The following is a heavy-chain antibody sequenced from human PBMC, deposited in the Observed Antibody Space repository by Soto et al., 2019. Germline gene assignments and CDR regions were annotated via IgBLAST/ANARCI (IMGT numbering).Heavy chain of an antibody. CDR2: INSDGSKI. J-gene: IGHJ4*02. CDR1: GFTFSSCW. CDR3: AIDPGNRGHDWRFDY. D-gene: IGHD5-12*01. Sequence: GGSLRLSCAASGFTFSSCWMHWVRQVPGKGLVWVSRINSDGSKIGYADSVKGRFTISRDNAKNTLYLQINSLRAEDTAVYYCAIDPGNRGHDWRFDYWGKGTLVTVSS. V-gene: IGHV3-74*01.